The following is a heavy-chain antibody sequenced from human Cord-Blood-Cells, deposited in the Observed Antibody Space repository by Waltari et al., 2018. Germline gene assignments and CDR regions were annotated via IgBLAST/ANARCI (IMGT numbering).Heavy chain of an antibody. J-gene: IGHJ4*02. V-gene: IGHV4-59*01. D-gene: IGHD5-18*01. Sequence: QVQLQESGPGLVKPSETLSLTCTVSGGSISSYYWSWIRQPPGKGLEWIGYIYYRWSTNYNPSLKSRVTISVDTSKNQFSLKLSSVTAADTAVYYCARGSWIQLWYYFDYWGQGTLVTVSS. CDR2: IYYRWST. CDR1: GGSISSYY. CDR3: ARGSWIQLWYYFDY.